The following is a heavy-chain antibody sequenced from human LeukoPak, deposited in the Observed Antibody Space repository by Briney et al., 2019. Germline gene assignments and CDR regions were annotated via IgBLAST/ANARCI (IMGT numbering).Heavy chain of an antibody. CDR2: INHSGST. D-gene: IGHD5-18*01. CDR1: GGSFSGYY. V-gene: IGHV4-34*01. CDR3: ARVRGVQLWMPDY. Sequence: PSETLSLTCAVYGGSFSGYYWSWIRQPPGKGLEWIGEINHSGSTNYNPSLKSRVTISVDTSKNQFSLKLSSVTAADTAVYYCARVRGVQLWMPDYWGQGTLVTVSS. J-gene: IGHJ4*02.